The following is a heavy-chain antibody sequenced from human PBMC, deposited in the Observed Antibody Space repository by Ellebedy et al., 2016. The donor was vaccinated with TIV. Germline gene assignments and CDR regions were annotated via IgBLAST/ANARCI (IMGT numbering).Heavy chain of an antibody. J-gene: IGHJ4*02. CDR1: GGSISSYY. CDR2: ISYSGST. Sequence: MPGGSLRLSCTVSGGSISSYYWSWIRQPPGKGLEWIGYISYSGSTNYNPSLKRRVTMSLDTSKNQFSLKLSSVTAADTAVYYCAGNGYWGQGTLVTVSS. V-gene: IGHV4-59*01. CDR3: AGNGY. D-gene: IGHD2-8*01.